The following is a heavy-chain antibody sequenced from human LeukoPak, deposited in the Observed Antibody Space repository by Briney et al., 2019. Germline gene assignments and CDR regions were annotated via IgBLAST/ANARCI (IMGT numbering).Heavy chain of an antibody. D-gene: IGHD6-13*01. CDR2: ISVGGGST. V-gene: IGHV3-23*01. Sequence: GGSLRLSCAASGFTFSSYAMSWVRQAPGNGLEWGSAISVGGGSTYYAYSVKCRFTISRDNSKYTLYLQMNSLRAEDTAVYYCAKDAEAQQLMVTPTFDPWGQGTLVTVSS. CDR1: GFTFSSYA. CDR3: AKDAEAQQLMVTPTFDP. J-gene: IGHJ5*02.